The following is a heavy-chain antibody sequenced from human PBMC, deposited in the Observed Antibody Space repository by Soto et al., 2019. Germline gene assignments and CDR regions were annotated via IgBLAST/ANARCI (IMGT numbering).Heavy chain of an antibody. Sequence: SETLSLTCTVSGGSISSYYWSWIRQPPGKGLEWIGYIYYSGSTNYNPSLKSRVTISVDTSKNQFSLKLNSVTAADTAVYYCARDYLYYGSGSRYFDYWGQGTLVTVSS. CDR1: GGSISSYY. CDR2: IYYSGST. V-gene: IGHV4-59*01. D-gene: IGHD3-10*01. J-gene: IGHJ4*02. CDR3: ARDYLYYGSGSRYFDY.